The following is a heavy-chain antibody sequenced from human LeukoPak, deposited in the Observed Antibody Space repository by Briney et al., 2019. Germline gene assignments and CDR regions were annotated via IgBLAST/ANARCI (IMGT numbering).Heavy chain of an antibody. J-gene: IGHJ5*02. V-gene: IGHV4-34*01. CDR1: GGSFSGYY. CDR3: ARQRSGSYFGWFDP. Sequence: SETLSLTCAVYGGSFSGYYWSWIRQPPGKGLEWIGEINHSGSTNYNPSLKSRVTISVDTSKNQFSLKLSSVTAADTAVYYCARQRSGSYFGWFDPWGQGTLVTVSS. CDR2: INHSGST. D-gene: IGHD1-26*01.